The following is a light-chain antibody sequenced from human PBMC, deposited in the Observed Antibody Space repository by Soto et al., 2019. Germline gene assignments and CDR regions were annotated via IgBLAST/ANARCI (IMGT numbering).Light chain of an antibody. CDR3: SSYTGSSTYV. J-gene: IGLJ1*01. CDR1: SSDVGGYNY. V-gene: IGLV2-14*01. Sequence: QSALTQPASVSGSPGQSITMSRTGTSSDVGGYNYVSWYQQHPGKAPKLMIYDVNNRPSGVSDRFSGSKSGNTASLTISGLQGEDEADYYCSSYTGSSTYVFGTGTKLTVL. CDR2: DVN.